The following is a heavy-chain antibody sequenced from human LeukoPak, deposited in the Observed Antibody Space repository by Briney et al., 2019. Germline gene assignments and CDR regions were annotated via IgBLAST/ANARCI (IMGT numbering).Heavy chain of an antibody. D-gene: IGHD5-18*01. CDR1: GYRFTDHW. CDR2: INPVDSET. CDR3: ARGGYSNGHAVSFDY. J-gene: IGHJ4*02. V-gene: IGHV5-51*03. Sequence: EPGESLKISCKGSGYRFTDHWIAWVRQMPGKGLECMGIINPVDSETRYSPSFQGQVTISVDKSITTAYLQWSSLKASDTAMYYCARGGYSNGHAVSFDYWGQGTLVTVSS.